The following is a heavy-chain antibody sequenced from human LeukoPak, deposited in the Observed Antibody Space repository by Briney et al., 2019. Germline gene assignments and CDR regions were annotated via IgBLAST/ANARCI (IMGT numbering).Heavy chain of an antibody. Sequence: SQTLSLTCTVSGGSISSGSYCWSWIRQPAGKGLEWIGRIYTSGSTNYNPSLKSRVIISVDTSKNQFSLKLSSVTAADTAVYYCARAQRTIDAFDIWGQGTMVTVSS. CDR1: GGSISSGSYC. CDR2: IYTSGST. J-gene: IGHJ3*02. CDR3: ARAQRTIDAFDI. V-gene: IGHV4-61*02.